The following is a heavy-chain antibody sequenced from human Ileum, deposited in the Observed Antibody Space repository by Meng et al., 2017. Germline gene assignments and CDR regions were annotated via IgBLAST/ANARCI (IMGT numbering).Heavy chain of an antibody. V-gene: IGHV3-33*01. J-gene: IGHJ4*02. CDR1: GFSLVG. D-gene: IGHD3-10*01. CDR3: ARDWFFDY. CDR2: VWDNGRSV. Sequence: QVQLVGSGGGVVQPGRSLRLSCAASGFSLVGIHWVRQAPGKGLEWVAAVWDNGRSVRYADFAKGRFTISRDNAKNTLYLQMNSLRAEDTAVYYCARDWFFDYWGQGTLVTVSS.